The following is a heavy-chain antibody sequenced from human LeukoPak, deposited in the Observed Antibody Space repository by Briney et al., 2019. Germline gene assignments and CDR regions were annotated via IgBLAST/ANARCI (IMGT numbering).Heavy chain of an antibody. CDR3: ARGRWGSDY. J-gene: IGHJ4*02. CDR1: GGSFSGYY. CDR2: INHSGST. Sequence: PSETLSLTCAVYGGSFSGYYWSWIRQPPGKGLEWIGEINHSGSTNYNPSLKSRVTISVDTSKNQFSLKLSSVTAAGTAVYYCARGRWGSDYWGQGTLVTVSS. V-gene: IGHV4-34*01. D-gene: IGHD3-16*01.